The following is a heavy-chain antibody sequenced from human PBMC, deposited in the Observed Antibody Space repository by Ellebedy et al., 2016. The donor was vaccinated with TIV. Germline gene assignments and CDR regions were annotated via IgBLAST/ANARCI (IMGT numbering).Heavy chain of an antibody. CDR3: ARDGGRGYGMDV. V-gene: IGHV3-48*04. CDR2: ISNDFSAI. D-gene: IGHD3-16*01. J-gene: IGHJ6*02. CDR1: GFTFSSYS. Sequence: GESLKISCAASGFTFSSYSMNWVRQAPGKGLEWVSYISNDFSAIYYADSVKGRFTISRDNAKNSLYLQMNSLRAEDTAVYYSARDGGRGYGMDVWGQGTTVTVSS.